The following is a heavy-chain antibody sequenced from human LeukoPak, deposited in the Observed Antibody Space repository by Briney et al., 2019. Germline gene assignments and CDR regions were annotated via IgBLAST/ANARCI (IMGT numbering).Heavy chain of an antibody. CDR1: GGSITSGSYY. V-gene: IGHV4-61*02. CDR3: AGFPAAIRAYYYYMDV. D-gene: IGHD2-2*02. CDR2: IYASASGST. J-gene: IGHJ6*03. Sequence: SETLSLTCRVSGGSITSGSYYWSWIRQTAGKGLEWIGRIYASASGSTNYNPSLKRRVTISLDTSKSQFSLKLTSVTAADTAVYYCAGFPAAIRAYYYYMDVWGKGTTVTVSS.